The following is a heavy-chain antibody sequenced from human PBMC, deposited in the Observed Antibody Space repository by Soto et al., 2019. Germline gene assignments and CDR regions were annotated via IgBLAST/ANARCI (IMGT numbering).Heavy chain of an antibody. CDR1: GFAFSSYS. D-gene: IGHD5-18*01. CDR2: ISGSGGST. J-gene: IGHJ4*02. V-gene: IGHV3-23*01. CDR3: AKVLYTATVAADY. Sequence: GGSLRLSWAAAGFAFSSYSMSWFRQAPGKGLEWVSAISGSGGSTYYADSVKGRLTISRDNSKNTLYLQMDSLRAAATAVYYCAKVLYTATVAADYWGQGTLVTVSS.